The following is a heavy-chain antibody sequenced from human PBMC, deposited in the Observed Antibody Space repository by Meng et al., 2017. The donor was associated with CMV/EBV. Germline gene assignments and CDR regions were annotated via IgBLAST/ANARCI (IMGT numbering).Heavy chain of an antibody. Sequence: GESLKISCAASGFTFYSYGMHWVRQAPGKGLEWVSDISGSAGNSYYADAVKGRFTISRDNSKSTLYLQMNSLRADDTAVYYCAKPFYYYETTNYYQDYWGQGTVVTVSS. CDR1: GFTFYSYG. D-gene: IGHD3-22*01. V-gene: IGHV3-23*01. CDR2: ISGSAGNS. J-gene: IGHJ4*02. CDR3: AKPFYYYETTNYYQDY.